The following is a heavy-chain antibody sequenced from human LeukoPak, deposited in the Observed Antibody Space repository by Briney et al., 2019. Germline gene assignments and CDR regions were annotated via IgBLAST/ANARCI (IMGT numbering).Heavy chain of an antibody. CDR2: MNPNSGNT. CDR1: GYTFTSYD. D-gene: IGHD3-22*01. J-gene: IGHJ3*02. Sequence: ASVKVSCKASGYTFTSYDINWVRQATGLGLEWMGWMNPNSGNTGYAQKFQGRVTMTRNTSMSTAYMELSSLRSEDTAVHYCARSTGYRLWYYYDSSGQHPFDIWGQGTMVTVSS. V-gene: IGHV1-8*01. CDR3: ARSTGYRLWYYYDSSGQHPFDI.